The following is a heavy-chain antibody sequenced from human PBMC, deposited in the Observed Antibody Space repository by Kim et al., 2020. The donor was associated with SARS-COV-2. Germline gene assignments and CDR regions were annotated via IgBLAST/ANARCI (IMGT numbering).Heavy chain of an antibody. CDR1: GFIFSNQW. CDR2: IKGDGSEE. D-gene: IGHD3-10*01. J-gene: IGHJ4*02. V-gene: IGHV3-7*01. CDR3: ASRGG. Sequence: GGSLRLSCAASGFIFSNQWMTWVRQPPGKGLQWVATIKGDGSEEYYVDSLKGRFTISRDNAKKSVSLQMKSLRVEDTAVYYCASRGGWGQGSRVTVSS.